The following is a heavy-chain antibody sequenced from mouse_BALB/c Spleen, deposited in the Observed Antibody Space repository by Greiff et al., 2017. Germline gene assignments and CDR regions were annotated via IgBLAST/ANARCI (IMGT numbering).Heavy chain of an antibody. J-gene: IGHJ4*01. V-gene: IGHV1-67*01. D-gene: IGHD2-4*01. Sequence: QVQLQQSGPELVRPGVSVKISCKGSGYTFTDYAMHWVKQSHAKSLEWIGVISTYSGNTNYNQKFKGKAKMTVDKSSSTAYMELARLTSEDSAIYYCARLDYDDDVYAIDYWGQGTSDTVSS. CDR2: ISTYSGNT. CDR3: ARLDYDDDVYAIDY. CDR1: GYTFTDYA.